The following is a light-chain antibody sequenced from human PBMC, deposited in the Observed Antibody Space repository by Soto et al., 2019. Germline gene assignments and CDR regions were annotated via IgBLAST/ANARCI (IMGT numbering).Light chain of an antibody. CDR2: GIS. Sequence: EIVMTQSPATLSVSPGERATLSCRASQSVSSNLAWYQQKPGQAPRLLIYGISKRATDIPDRFSGSGSGTEFTLTISSLEPEDFAVYYCQQRSNWPPITFGQGTRLEI. CDR3: QQRSNWPPIT. J-gene: IGKJ5*01. V-gene: IGKV3-11*01. CDR1: QSVSSN.